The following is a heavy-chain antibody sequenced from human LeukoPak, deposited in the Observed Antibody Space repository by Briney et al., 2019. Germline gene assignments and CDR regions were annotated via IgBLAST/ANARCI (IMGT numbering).Heavy chain of an antibody. J-gene: IGHJ4*02. CDR2: ISNIGSTI. V-gene: IGHV3-11*01. CDR1: GFTFSDYY. CDR3: ARVALLWFGEAPFFDY. Sequence: GGSLRLSCAASGFTFSDYYMSWIRQAPGKGLEWISYISNIGSTISYADSVEGRFTISRDNAKNSLYLQMSSLRAEDTAVYYCARVALLWFGEAPFFDYWGQGTLLTVSS. D-gene: IGHD3-10*01.